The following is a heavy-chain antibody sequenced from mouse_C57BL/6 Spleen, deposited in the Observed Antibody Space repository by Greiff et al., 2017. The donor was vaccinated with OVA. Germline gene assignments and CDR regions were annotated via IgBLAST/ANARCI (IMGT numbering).Heavy chain of an antibody. CDR1: GFNIKDDY. CDR3: TTGGSSFFDD. V-gene: IGHV14-4*01. D-gene: IGHD1-1*01. Sequence: EVQLVESGAELVRPGASVKLSCTASGFNIKDDYMPWVKQSPEQGLEWIGRIDPENGDTEYASKFQGKATITADTFSNLAYLQLSSLTSEDTAVYYCTTGGSSFFDDWGQGTTLTVSS. CDR2: IDPENGDT. J-gene: IGHJ2*01.